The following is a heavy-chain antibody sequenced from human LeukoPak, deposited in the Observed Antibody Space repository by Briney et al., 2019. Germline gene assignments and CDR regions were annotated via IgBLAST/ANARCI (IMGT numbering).Heavy chain of an antibody. J-gene: IGHJ4*02. Sequence: PSETLSLTCGVSGGSVTSTNWWIWVRQPPGKGLEWIGEVHADGRTNYNPSLKSRLTLSVDLSENHISLRLTSVTAADTAVYYCAREGGFYRPLDYSGQGTLVTVSS. CDR1: GGSVTSTNW. CDR2: VHADGRT. V-gene: IGHV4-4*02. CDR3: AREGGFYRPLDY. D-gene: IGHD3-3*01.